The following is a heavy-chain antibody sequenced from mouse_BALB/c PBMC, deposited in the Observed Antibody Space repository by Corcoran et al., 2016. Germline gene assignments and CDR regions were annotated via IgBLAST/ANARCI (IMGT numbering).Heavy chain of an antibody. CDR3: ARRSTYGYAKDY. CDR2: IWWDDDK. D-gene: IGHD1-1*01. J-gene: IGHJ4*01. V-gene: IGHV8-8*01. CDR1: GFSLSPSVMG. Sequence: QVTLKESVPGILTPSQTLSLTCSFSGFSLSPSVMGVGWIRQPSGKGLEWLAHIWWDDDKYYNPSLKSHLTISKDTSRNQVFFKITSVDTADTATYYCARRSTYGYAKDYWSQGTSVTVSS.